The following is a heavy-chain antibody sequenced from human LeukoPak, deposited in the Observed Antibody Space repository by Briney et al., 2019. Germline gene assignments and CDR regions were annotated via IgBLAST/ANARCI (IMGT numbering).Heavy chain of an antibody. CDR2: IKSKTDGGTI. CDR1: GLSFSYAW. V-gene: IGHV3-15*01. Sequence: GGSLRLSCAASGLSFSYAWMTWVRQAPGKGLEWVGRIKSKTDGGTIDYAAPVKGRFTISRDDSENTVYLQMNSLKTEDTAVYYCTTTLSPLPWRQGTLVTVSS. J-gene: IGHJ5*02. D-gene: IGHD2/OR15-2a*01. CDR3: TTTLSPLP.